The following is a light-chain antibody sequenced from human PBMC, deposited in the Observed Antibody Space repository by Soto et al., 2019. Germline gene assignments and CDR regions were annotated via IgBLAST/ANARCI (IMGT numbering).Light chain of an antibody. V-gene: IGKV3-15*01. Sequence: EIVMTQSPATLSVSPGERATLSCRASQRVDNNLAWYQQKPGRAPRLLIYAISTRATGVPARFSGSGSGTDFTLTISSLQSEDFAVYFCQQYTNWPVMYTFGQGTKLEI. CDR1: QRVDNN. CDR3: QQYTNWPVMYT. J-gene: IGKJ2*01. CDR2: AIS.